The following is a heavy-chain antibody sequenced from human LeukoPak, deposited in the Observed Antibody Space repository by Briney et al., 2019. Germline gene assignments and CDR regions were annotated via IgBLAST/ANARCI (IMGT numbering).Heavy chain of an antibody. CDR1: GFTFSSYA. CDR2: IGASGGST. Sequence: GGSLRLSCATSGFTFSSYAMSWVRQAPGKGLEWVSGIGASGGSTYYADSVKGRFTISRDNSKNTLYLQMNSLRTEDTAVYYCARRAYNWGAFDIWGQGTMVTVSS. CDR3: ARRAYNWGAFDI. J-gene: IGHJ3*02. D-gene: IGHD5-24*01. V-gene: IGHV3-23*01.